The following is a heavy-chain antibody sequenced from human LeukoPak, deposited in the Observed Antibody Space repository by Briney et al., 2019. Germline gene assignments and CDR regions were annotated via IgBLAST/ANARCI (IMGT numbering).Heavy chain of an antibody. D-gene: IGHD2-15*01. CDR2: ISYDGSNK. Sequence: PGGSLRLSCAASGFTFSSYGMHWVRQAPGKGLEWVAVISYDGSNKYYADSVKGRFTVSRDNSKNTLYLQMNSLRAEDTAVYYCAKDYCSGGSCYANAFDYWGQGTLVTVSS. J-gene: IGHJ4*02. CDR3: AKDYCSGGSCYANAFDY. V-gene: IGHV3-30*18. CDR1: GFTFSSYG.